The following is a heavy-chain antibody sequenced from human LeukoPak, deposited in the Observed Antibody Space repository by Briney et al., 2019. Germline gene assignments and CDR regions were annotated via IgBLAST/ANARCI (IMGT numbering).Heavy chain of an antibody. J-gene: IGHJ4*02. D-gene: IGHD3-10*01. CDR3: ARGRRLNYYGSGSHIDY. Sequence: PSETLSLTCAVSDDSFSSHYWTWIRQPPGKGLEWIGYISYIGSTNYNPSLKSRVTISVDTSKNQFSLKLSSVTAADTAVYYCARGRRLNYYGSGSHIDYWGQGTLVTVSS. CDR1: DDSFSSHY. V-gene: IGHV4-59*11. CDR2: ISYIGST.